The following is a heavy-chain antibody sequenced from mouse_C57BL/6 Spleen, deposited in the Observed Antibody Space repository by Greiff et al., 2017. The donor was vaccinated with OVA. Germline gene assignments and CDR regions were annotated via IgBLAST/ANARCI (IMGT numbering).Heavy chain of an antibody. CDR1: GFTFTDYY. CDR3: ARCLPHAMDY. J-gene: IGHJ4*01. V-gene: IGHV7-3*01. Sequence: EVKLVESGGGLVQPGGSLSLSCAASGFTFTDYYMSWVRQPPGKALEWLGFIRNKANGYTTEYSASVKGRFTISRDNSQSILYLQMNALRAEDSATYYCARCLPHAMDYWGQGTSVTVSS. CDR2: IRNKANGYTT.